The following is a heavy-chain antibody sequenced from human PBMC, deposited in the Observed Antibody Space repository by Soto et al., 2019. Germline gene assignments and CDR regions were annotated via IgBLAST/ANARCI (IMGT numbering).Heavy chain of an antibody. Sequence: GGSLRLSCAASGFTFSSYAMSWVRQAPGKGLEWVSAISGSGGSTYYADSVKGRFTISRDNSKNTLYLQMNSLRAEDTAVYYCAKDLEGIVGATNSLYFDYWGQGTLVTVSS. V-gene: IGHV3-23*01. D-gene: IGHD1-26*01. J-gene: IGHJ4*02. CDR3: AKDLEGIVGATNSLYFDY. CDR2: ISGSGGST. CDR1: GFTFSSYA.